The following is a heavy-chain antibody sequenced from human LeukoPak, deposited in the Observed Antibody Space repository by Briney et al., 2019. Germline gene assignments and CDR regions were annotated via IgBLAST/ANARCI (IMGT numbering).Heavy chain of an antibody. J-gene: IGHJ4*02. CDR1: GFTFSSYW. CDR2: IKQDGSEK. D-gene: IGHD6-13*01. CDR3: ARSYSSSWYVY. Sequence: PGGSLRLSCEASGFTFSSYWMSWVRQAPGKGLEWVANIKQDGSEKYYVDSVKGRFTISRDNAKNSLYLQMNSLRAEDTAVYYCARSYSSSWYVYWGQGTLVTVSS. V-gene: IGHV3-7*01.